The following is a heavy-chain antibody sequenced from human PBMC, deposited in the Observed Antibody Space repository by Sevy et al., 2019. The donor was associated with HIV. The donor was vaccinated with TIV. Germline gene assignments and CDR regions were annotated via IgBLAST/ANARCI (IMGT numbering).Heavy chain of an antibody. CDR1: GFTFSDHY. D-gene: IGHD2-15*01. J-gene: IGHJ6*03. V-gene: IGHV3-72*01. Sequence: GGSLRLSCAASGFTFSDHYVDWVRQAPGKGLEWVGRIRNRPNSYTTEYAGSVKGRFTISRDDSRNLVYLKMNSLKTQDSAVYYCVRGPNCGVGGCQQISPYCLDVWGKGATVTVSS. CDR3: VRGPNCGVGGCQQISPYCLDV. CDR2: IRNRPNSYTT.